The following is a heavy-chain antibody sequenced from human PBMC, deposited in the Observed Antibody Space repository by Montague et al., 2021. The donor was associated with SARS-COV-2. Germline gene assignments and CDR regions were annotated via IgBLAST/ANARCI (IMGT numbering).Heavy chain of an antibody. CDR2: IYYSGST. D-gene: IGHD3-3*01. CDR1: GGSISSYY. J-gene: IGHJ2*01. CDR3: ARDPINRITIFGVVTRGWYFDL. V-gene: IGHV4-59*12. Sequence: SETLSLTCTVSGGSISSYYWSWIRQPPGKGLEWIGYIYYSGSTNYNPSLKSRVTILVDTSKNQFSLKLSFVTAADTAVYYCARDPINRITIFGVVTRGWYFDLGGRGTLVTVSS.